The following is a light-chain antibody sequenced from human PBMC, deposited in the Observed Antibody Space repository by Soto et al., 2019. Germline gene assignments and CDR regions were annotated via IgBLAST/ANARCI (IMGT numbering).Light chain of an antibody. CDR1: ETISSN. J-gene: IGKJ1*01. Sequence: EIVMTQSPATRSMSPGERATLSCRASETISSNLVWYQQKPGQAPRLLIHGASTRATGIPARFSGSGSGTEFTLTISSLQSEDFAVYYCQQYKNWPRTFGQGTKVEIK. CDR3: QQYKNWPRT. CDR2: GAS. V-gene: IGKV3D-15*01.